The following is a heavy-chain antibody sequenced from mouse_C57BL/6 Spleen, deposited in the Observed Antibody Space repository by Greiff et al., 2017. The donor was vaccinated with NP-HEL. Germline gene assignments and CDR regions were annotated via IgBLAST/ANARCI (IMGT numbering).Heavy chain of an antibody. J-gene: IGHJ2*01. D-gene: IGHD2-4*01. CDR3: ASDYDGVDY. CDR2: ISSGSSTI. CDR1: GFTFSDYG. V-gene: IGHV5-17*01. Sequence: EVKLVESGGGLVKPGGSLKLSCAASGFTFSDYGMHWVRQAPEKGLEWVAYISSGSSTIYYADSVKGRFTISRDNAKNTLFLQMTSLRSEDTAMYYCASDYDGVDYWGQGTTLTVSS.